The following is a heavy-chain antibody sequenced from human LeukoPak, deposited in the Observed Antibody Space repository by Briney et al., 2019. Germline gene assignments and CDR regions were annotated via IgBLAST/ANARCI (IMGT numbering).Heavy chain of an antibody. CDR2: IIVSGTT. CDR1: GFTFSSFS. Sequence: PGGSLRLSCAASGFTFSSFSMTWVRQAPGKGLEWVSSIIVSGTTYYADSVKGRFTISRDSSRGTLFLQMDSLRVEDTAIYYCARASWISTADAVCWGQGTQVTVSS. V-gene: IGHV3-23*01. J-gene: IGHJ4*02. CDR3: ARASWISTADAVC. D-gene: IGHD2-2*03.